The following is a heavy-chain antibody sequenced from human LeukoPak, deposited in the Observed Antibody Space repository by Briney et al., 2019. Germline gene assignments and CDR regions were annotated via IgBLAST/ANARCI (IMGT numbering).Heavy chain of an antibody. Sequence: ASVKVSCKASGYTFTSYDINWVRQAPGQGLEWMGIINPSGGSTSYAQKFQGRVTMTRDTSTSTVYMELSSLRSEDTAVYYCARDRELSYGDTLGWAFDIWGQGTMVTVSS. V-gene: IGHV1-46*01. CDR2: INPSGGST. J-gene: IGHJ3*02. D-gene: IGHD4-17*01. CDR3: ARDRELSYGDTLGWAFDI. CDR1: GYTFTSYD.